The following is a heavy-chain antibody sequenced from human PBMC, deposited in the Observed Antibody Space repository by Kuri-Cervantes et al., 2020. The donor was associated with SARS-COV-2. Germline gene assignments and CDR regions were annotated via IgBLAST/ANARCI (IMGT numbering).Heavy chain of an antibody. Sequence: GESLKISCAVSGFTFSSYGMHWVRQAPGKGLEWVAVIWFDGSHKYYADSVKGRFSISRDNPKNMLYLQMNSLRVEDTAVYYCARDLFGWSDGSWMDVWGKGTTVTVSS. J-gene: IGHJ6*04. CDR1: GFTFSSYG. D-gene: IGHD1-1*01. CDR2: IWFDGSHK. CDR3: ARDLFGWSDGSWMDV. V-gene: IGHV3-33*08.